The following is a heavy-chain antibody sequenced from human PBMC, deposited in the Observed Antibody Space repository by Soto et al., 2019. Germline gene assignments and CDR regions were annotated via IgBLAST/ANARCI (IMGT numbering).Heavy chain of an antibody. CDR3: ARDRRNWNDDRPLDY. D-gene: IGHD1-20*01. CDR2: IIPIFGTA. Sequence: GASAKVSWKASGGTFSSYAISWVRQAPGQGLEWMGGIIPIFGTANYAQKFQGRVTITADESTSTAYMELSSLRSEDTAVYYCARDRRNWNDDRPLDYWGQGTLVTVSS. V-gene: IGHV1-69*13. J-gene: IGHJ4*02. CDR1: GGTFSSYA.